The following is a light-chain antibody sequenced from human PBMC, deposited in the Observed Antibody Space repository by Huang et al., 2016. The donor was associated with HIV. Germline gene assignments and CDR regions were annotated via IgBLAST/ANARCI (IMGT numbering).Light chain of an antibody. V-gene: IGKV1-39*01. Sequence: DIQMTQSPSSLSASIGDRVTITCRASQSVSNSLNWYQQKPGEAPKVLIYAASTLQSLVPSRFSGTGSGKYFTLTITSLQPEDFATYYCQQTYSPPPWTFGQGTKVEMK. J-gene: IGKJ1*01. CDR2: AAS. CDR3: QQTYSPPPWT. CDR1: QSVSNS.